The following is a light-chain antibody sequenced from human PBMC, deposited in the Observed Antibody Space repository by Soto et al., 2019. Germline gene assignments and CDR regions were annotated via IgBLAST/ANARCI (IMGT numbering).Light chain of an antibody. J-gene: IGKJ2*01. CDR2: AAS. V-gene: IGKV1-39*01. CDR3: QQTHSLPPT. Sequence: IQLTQSPSSLSASVGDRVTITCRASQGISSYLAWYQQKPGKAPKLLIYAASSLQSGVPSRLSGSGSATYFTLTIHNLQPEDFATYYCQQTHSLPPTFGQGTKVDIK. CDR1: QGISSY.